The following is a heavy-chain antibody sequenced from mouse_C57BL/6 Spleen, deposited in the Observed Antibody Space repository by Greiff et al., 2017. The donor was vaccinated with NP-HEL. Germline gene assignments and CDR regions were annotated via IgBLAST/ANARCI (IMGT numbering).Heavy chain of an antibody. Sequence: VQLQQSGPELVKPGASVKIPCKASGYTFTDYNMDWVKQSHGKSLEWIGDINPNNGGTIYNQKFKGKATLTVDKSSSTAYMELRSLTSEDTAVYYCARSYYSKGEENAMDYWGQGTSVTVSS. CDR1: GYTFTDYN. D-gene: IGHD2-5*01. J-gene: IGHJ4*01. CDR3: ARSYYSKGEENAMDY. CDR2: INPNNGGT. V-gene: IGHV1-18*01.